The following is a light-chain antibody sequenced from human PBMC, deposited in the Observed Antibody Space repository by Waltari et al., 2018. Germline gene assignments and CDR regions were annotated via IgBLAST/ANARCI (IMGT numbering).Light chain of an antibody. J-gene: IGLJ2*01. CDR1: SLRSYY. CDR3: HSRDASGVAGS. CDR2: DKN. V-gene: IGLV3-19*01. Sequence: SSELTQDPAVSVAMGQTVRITCQGDSLRSYYASWYQQRPGQAPILVIYDKNNRPSGVPDRFSGSSSHNTGSLTITGAPAEDEASYYCHSRDASGVAGSFGGGTKLTVL.